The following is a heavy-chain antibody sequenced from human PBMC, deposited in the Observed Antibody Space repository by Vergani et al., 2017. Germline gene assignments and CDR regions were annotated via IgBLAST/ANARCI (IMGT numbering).Heavy chain of an antibody. CDR1: GFTFDDYA. J-gene: IGHJ6*02. CDR3: AKDKGGIYGSGWNYYYYGMDV. V-gene: IGHV3-9*01. Sequence: EVQLVESGGGLVQPGRSLRLSCAASGFTFDDYAMHWARQAPGKGLEWVSGISWNSGSTGYADSVKGRFTISRDNAKNSLYLQRNSLRAEDTALYYCAKDKGGIYGSGWNYYYYGMDVWGQGTTVTVSS. CDR2: ISWNSGST. D-gene: IGHD6-19*01.